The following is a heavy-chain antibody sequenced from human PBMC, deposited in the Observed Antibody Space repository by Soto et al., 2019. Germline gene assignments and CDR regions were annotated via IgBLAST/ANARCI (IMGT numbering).Heavy chain of an antibody. J-gene: IGHJ4*01. CDR3: ARGHDYDTGGYQYFDY. D-gene: IGHD3-22*01. Sequence: GGSLRLSCAASGFTFNSYATHWVRQAPGKGLEWVAVISYDGSNKYYADSVKGRFTISRDNSKNTLYLQMNSLRAEDTAVYFCARGHDYDTGGYQYFDYWGHGTRVTVSS. CDR2: ISYDGSNK. V-gene: IGHV3-30-3*01. CDR1: GFTFNSYA.